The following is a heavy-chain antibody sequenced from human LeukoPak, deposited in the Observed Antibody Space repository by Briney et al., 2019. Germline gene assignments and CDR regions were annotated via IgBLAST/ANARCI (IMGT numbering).Heavy chain of an antibody. Sequence: GGSLRLSCAASGFTFSSYAMNWVRQAPGKGLEWVSAISGSGGSTYYADSVKGRFTISRDNAKNSLYLQMNSLRTEDTAVYYCVRDGSSWGNFDYWGQGTLVSVSS. CDR1: GFTFSSYA. CDR3: VRDGSSWGNFDY. D-gene: IGHD7-27*01. CDR2: ISGSGGST. V-gene: IGHV3-23*01. J-gene: IGHJ4*02.